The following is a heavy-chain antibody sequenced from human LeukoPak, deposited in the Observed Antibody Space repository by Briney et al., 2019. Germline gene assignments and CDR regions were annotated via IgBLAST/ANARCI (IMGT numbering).Heavy chain of an antibody. CDR3: ARVYLVGVIGYWYFDV. D-gene: IGHD3-16*02. CDR2: ITTSSSI. Sequence: GGSLRLSCAASGFTLSSFSMICLRQAPGKGLEWVSSITTSSSIYYADSVKGRFTISRDNAKNSLYLQMNSLRADDTAVYFCARVYLVGVIGYWYFDVWGHARLVTVSS. J-gene: IGHJ2*01. V-gene: IGHV3-21*01. CDR1: GFTLSSFS.